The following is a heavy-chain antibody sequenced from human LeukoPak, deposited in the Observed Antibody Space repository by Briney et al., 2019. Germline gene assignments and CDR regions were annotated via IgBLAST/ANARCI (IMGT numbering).Heavy chain of an antibody. J-gene: IGHJ6*03. Sequence: GALRLSCAASGFTFSNAWMSWVRQAPGKGLEWVSAISGSGGSTYYADSVKGRFTISRDNSKNTLYLQMNSLRAEDTAVYYCAKKGPDSSGYQGTYYYYYMDVWGKGTTVTISS. CDR3: AKKGPDSSGYQGTYYYYYMDV. CDR2: ISGSGGST. V-gene: IGHV3-23*01. CDR1: GFTFSNAW. D-gene: IGHD3-22*01.